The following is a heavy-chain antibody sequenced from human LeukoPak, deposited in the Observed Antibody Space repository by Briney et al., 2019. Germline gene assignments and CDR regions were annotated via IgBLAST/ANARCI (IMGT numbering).Heavy chain of an antibody. J-gene: IGHJ4*02. Sequence: GGSLRLSCAASGFTFSSYAMSWVRQAPGKGLEWVSAIGGSGGSTYYADSVKGRFTISRDNSKNTLYLQMNSLRAEDTAVYYCAKRGYSSSSKSYYFDYWGQGTLVTVSS. CDR1: GFTFSSYA. D-gene: IGHD6-6*01. CDR2: IGGSGGST. CDR3: AKRGYSSSSKSYYFDY. V-gene: IGHV3-23*01.